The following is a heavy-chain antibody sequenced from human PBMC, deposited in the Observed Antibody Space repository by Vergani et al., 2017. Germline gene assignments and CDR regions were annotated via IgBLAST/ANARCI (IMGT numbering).Heavy chain of an antibody. CDR1: GGPISSSSYY. D-gene: IGHD3-3*01. J-gene: IGHJ4*02. CDR3: ARDKAFGVTTHYFDY. CDR2: IYYSGST. V-gene: IGHV4-39*07. Sequence: QLQLQESGPGLVKPSETLSLTCTVSGGPISSSSYYWGWIRQPPGKGLEWIGSIYYSGSTYYNPSLKSRVTISVDTSKNQFSLKLSAVTAADTAVYYCARDKAFGVTTHYFDYWGQGTLVTVSS.